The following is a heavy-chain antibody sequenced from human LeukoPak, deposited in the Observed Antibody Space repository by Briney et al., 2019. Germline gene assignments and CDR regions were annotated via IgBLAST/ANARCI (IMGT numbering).Heavy chain of an antibody. CDR1: GYTFTSYG. CDR2: ISAYNGNT. CDR3: ARASQYYDILTGQIISGFDY. J-gene: IGHJ4*02. Sequence: GASVKVSCKASGYTFTSYGISWVRQAPGQGLEWMGWISAYNGNTNYAQKLQGRVTMTTDTSTSTAYMELRSLRSDDTAVYYCARASQYYDILTGQIISGFDYWGQGTLVTVSS. D-gene: IGHD3-9*01. V-gene: IGHV1-18*01.